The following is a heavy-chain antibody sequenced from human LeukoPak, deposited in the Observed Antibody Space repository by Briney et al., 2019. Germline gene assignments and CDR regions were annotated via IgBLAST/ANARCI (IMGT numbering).Heavy chain of an antibody. CDR1: GGTFISYA. CDR2: IIPIFGIA. Sequence: SVKVSCKASGGTFISYAISWVRQAPGQGLEWMGRIIPIFGIANYAQKFQGRVTITADKSMSTAYMELSSLRSEDTAVYYCARAVAARPFDPWGQGTLVTVSS. D-gene: IGHD6-6*01. J-gene: IGHJ5*02. V-gene: IGHV1-69*04. CDR3: ARAVAARPFDP.